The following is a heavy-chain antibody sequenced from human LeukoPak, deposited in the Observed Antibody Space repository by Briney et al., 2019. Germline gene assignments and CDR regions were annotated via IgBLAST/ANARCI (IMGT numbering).Heavy chain of an antibody. CDR1: GFTFSSYG. CDR2: ISYDGSNK. J-gene: IGHJ4*02. Sequence: RSLRLSCAASGFTFSSYGMHWVRQAPGKGLEWVAVISYDGSNKYYADSVKGRFTISRDNSKNTLYLQMNSLRAEDTAVYYCAKGSPFDYWGQGTLVTVSS. CDR3: AKGSPFDY. V-gene: IGHV3-30*18. D-gene: IGHD1-26*01.